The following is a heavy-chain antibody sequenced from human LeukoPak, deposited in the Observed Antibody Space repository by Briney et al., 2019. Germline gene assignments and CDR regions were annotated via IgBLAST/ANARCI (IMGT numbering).Heavy chain of an antibody. CDR1: GYTFTSYG. D-gene: IGHD3-3*01. CDR2: ISAYNGNT. V-gene: IGHV1-18*01. J-gene: IGHJ5*02. Sequence: ASVKVSCKASGYTFTSYGISWVRQAPGQGREWMGWISAYNGNTNYAQKLQGRVTMTTDTSTSAAYMELRSLRSDDTAVYYCARGGYDFWSGYYTGNWFDPWGQGTLVTVSS. CDR3: ARGGYDFWSGYYTGNWFDP.